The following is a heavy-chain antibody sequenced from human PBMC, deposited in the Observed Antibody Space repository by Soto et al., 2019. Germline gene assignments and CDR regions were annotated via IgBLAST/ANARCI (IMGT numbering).Heavy chain of an antibody. J-gene: IGHJ6*02. D-gene: IGHD2-21*02. CDR2: VIPILGVT. CDR3: ARRRYCGADCYSQYYYGMDV. CDR1: GDTFSSYT. V-gene: IGHV1-69*02. Sequence: QVQLVQSGAEMKKPGSSVKVSCRSGGDTFSSYTVSWVRQAPGQGLEWMGRVIPILGVTNYARKFQGRVSITAEKSTSTAYMELRCLRSEDSGVYYCARRRYCGADCYSQYYYGMDVWGQGTTVTVSS.